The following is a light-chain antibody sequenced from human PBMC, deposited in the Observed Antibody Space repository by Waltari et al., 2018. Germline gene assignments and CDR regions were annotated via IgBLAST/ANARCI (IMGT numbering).Light chain of an antibody. CDR2: WAS. V-gene: IGKV4-1*01. Sequence: DIVMTQSPDSLAVCLGERATIKCKSSHNILYSSNSKNYLAWYQQKPGQPPKLLIYWASSRETGVPDRFSGSGSGTDFTLTISSLQAEDVAVYYCQQHYSSPYTFGQGTKLEI. J-gene: IGKJ2*01. CDR1: HNILYSSNSKNY. CDR3: QQHYSSPYT.